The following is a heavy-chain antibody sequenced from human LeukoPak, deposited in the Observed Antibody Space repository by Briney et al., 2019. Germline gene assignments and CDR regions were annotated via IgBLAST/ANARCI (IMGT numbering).Heavy chain of an antibody. V-gene: IGHV3-30*18. CDR3: AKDGGRYFAWLPPGGDYFAQ. CDR2: MSYEGSKY. J-gene: IGHJ4*02. Sequence: PGMSLRLSCTTSGFTFSNYGMHWIPQAPGKGLEWLALMSYEGSKYYYADSVKGRFTISRENSTNLLYLQMKSLRPEDTAVYYCAKDGGRYFAWLPPGGDYFAQWGQGSPVTVSS. D-gene: IGHD3-9*01. CDR1: GFTFSNYG.